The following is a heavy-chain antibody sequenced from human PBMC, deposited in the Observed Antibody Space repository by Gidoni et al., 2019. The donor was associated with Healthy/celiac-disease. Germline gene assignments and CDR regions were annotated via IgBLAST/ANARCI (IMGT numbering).Heavy chain of an antibody. D-gene: IGHD6-13*01. CDR2: ISYDGSNK. CDR1: GFTFSSYA. V-gene: IGHV3-30*04. J-gene: IGHJ5*02. Sequence: QVQLVESGGGVVQPGRSLRLSCAASGFTFSSYAMHWVRQAPGKGLEVVAVISYDGSNKYYADSVKGRFTISRDNSKNTLYLQMNSLRAEDTAVYYCARDPAPDYSRLGWFDPWGQGTLVTVSS. CDR3: ARDPAPDYSRLGWFDP.